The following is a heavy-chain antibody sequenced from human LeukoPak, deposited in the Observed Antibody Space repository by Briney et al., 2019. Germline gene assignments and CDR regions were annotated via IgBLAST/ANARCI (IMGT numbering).Heavy chain of an antibody. V-gene: IGHV4-4*07. CDR3: ARGSFADIVVVPASPMFDI. Sequence: SETLSLTCTVSGGSISSYYWSWIRQPAGKGLEWIGRIYTSGSTNYNPFLKSRVTMSVDTSKNQFSLKLSSVTAADTAVYYCARGSFADIVVVPASPMFDIWGQGTMVTVSS. J-gene: IGHJ3*02. CDR1: GGSISSYY. CDR2: IYTSGST. D-gene: IGHD2-2*01.